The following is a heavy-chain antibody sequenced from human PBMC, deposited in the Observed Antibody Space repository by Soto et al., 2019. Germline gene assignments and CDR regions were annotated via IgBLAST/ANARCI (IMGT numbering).Heavy chain of an antibody. CDR2: IDPDSGDT. V-gene: IGHV1-2*02. CDR1: GYSFTGYY. D-gene: IGHD4-17*01. Sequence: ASVKVSCKASGYSFTGYYMHWMRRAPGQGLEWMGWIDPDSGDTKHAQKFQGRVTMTRDMSISTAYMELSSLRSDDTAVYYCARAGGPVDYSDYVGTHYFDYWGQGALVTVSS. J-gene: IGHJ4*02. CDR3: ARAGGPVDYSDYVGTHYFDY.